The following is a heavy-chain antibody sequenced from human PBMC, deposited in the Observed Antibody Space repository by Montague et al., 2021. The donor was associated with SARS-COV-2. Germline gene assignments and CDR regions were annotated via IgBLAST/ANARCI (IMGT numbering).Heavy chain of an antibody. J-gene: IGHJ2*01. CDR3: ARGSDSYPFGTQYFDL. V-gene: IGHV4-59*01. D-gene: IGHD5-18*01. CDR1: GGSISSYY. CDR2: IYYSGST. Sequence: SETLSLTCTVSGGSISSYYWSWIRQPPGKALEWIGYIYYSGSTNYNPSLNSRVTISVDTSKNQFSLKLTSVTAADTAVYFCARGSDSYPFGTQYFDLWGRGTLVTVSS.